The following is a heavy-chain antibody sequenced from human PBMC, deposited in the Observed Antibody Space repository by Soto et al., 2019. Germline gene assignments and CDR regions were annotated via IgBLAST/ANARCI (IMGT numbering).Heavy chain of an antibody. J-gene: IGHJ4*02. V-gene: IGHV1-69*02. CDR1: GGTFSSYT. CDR2: IIPILGIA. Sequence: QVQLVQSGAEVKKPGSSVKVSCKASGGTFSSYTISWVRQAPGQGLEWMGRIIPILGIANYAQKFQGRVTSTADTSTSTAYMELSSLRSEDTAVYYCARSSLIRGEGFDYWGQGTLVTVSS. D-gene: IGHD3-10*01. CDR3: ARSSLIRGEGFDY.